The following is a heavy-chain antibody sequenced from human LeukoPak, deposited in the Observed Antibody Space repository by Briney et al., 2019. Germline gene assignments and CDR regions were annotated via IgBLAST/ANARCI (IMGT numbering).Heavy chain of an antibody. CDR2: ISSGGST. J-gene: IGHJ4*02. CDR3: ASGRGFLIDY. D-gene: IGHD3-10*01. Sequence: GGSLRLSCAASGSTVSSDYMNWVRQAPGKGLEWVSIISSGGSTHYAESVKGRFTISRDTSKNTIYPQMNSLRAEDTAAYYCASGRGFLIDYWGQGTLVTVSS. CDR1: GSTVSSDY. V-gene: IGHV3-66*01.